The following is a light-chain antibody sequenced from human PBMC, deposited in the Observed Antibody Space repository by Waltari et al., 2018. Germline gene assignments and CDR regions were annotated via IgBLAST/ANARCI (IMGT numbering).Light chain of an antibody. J-gene: IGKJ5*01. CDR3: QQGYSRVT. Sequence: DIQVTQSPSSLCASVGDRVTITCRTSQNIRNYLNWYQQKPGKAPKLLIYAASSLHSDVPSRFSGSGSGADFTLTISSLQPEDYGTYYCQQGYSRVTFGQGTRLEIK. CDR2: AAS. V-gene: IGKV1-39*01. CDR1: QNIRNY.